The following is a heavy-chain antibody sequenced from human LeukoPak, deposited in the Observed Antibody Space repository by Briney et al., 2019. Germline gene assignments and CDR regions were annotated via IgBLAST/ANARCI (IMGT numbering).Heavy chain of an antibody. CDR1: GFTFTNYG. CDR3: VKDQGNSWLEGFDY. D-gene: IGHD6-13*01. J-gene: IGHJ4*02. V-gene: IGHV3-30*02. Sequence: GGSLRLSCAASGFTFTNYGMHWVRQAPGRGLEWVAFIRYDGTNKYYADSVKGRFTISRDISKNTLYLQMNSLRAEDTAVYYCVKDQGNSWLEGFDYWGQGTLVTVSS. CDR2: IRYDGTNK.